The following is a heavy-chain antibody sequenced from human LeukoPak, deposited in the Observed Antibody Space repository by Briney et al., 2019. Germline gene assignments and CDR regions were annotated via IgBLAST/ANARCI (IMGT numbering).Heavy chain of an antibody. D-gene: IGHD1-1*01. Sequence: PSETLSLTCTASGGSISSYSWSWIRQSPGKGLNWIGNIYDSGSTNYNPSLKSRVTISVDTSKNQFSLKLSSVTAADTAVYYCARGGTAELDYWGQGTLVTVSS. CDR1: GGSISSYS. V-gene: IGHV4-59*01. CDR2: IYDSGST. J-gene: IGHJ4*02. CDR3: ARGGTAELDY.